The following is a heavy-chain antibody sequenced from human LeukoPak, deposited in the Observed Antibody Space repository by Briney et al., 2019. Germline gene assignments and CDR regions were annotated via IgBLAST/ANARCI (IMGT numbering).Heavy chain of an antibody. J-gene: IGHJ4*02. CDR1: GYTFTGYY. CDR2: INPNSGST. V-gene: IGHV1-46*01. CDR3: ARGTYDSSGYLRW. Sequence: ASVKVSCKASGYTFTGYYMHWVRQAPGQGLEWMGWINPNSGSTSYAQKFQGRVTMTRDTSTSTVYMELSSLRSEDTAVYYCARGTYDSSGYLRWWGQGTLVTVSS. D-gene: IGHD3-22*01.